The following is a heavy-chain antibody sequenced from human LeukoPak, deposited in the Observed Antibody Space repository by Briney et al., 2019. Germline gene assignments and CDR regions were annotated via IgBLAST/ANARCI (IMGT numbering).Heavy chain of an antibody. V-gene: IGHV4-30-4*07. CDR1: GGSISSSSYS. CDR3: AREYGAPDY. CDR2: IYYSGST. J-gene: IGHJ4*02. D-gene: IGHD4-17*01. Sequence: MPSETLSLTCTVSGGSISSSSYSWSWIRQPPGKGLEWIGYIYYSGSTYYNPSLKSRVTISVDTSKNQFSLKLSSVTAADTAVHYCAREYGAPDYWGQGTLVTVSS.